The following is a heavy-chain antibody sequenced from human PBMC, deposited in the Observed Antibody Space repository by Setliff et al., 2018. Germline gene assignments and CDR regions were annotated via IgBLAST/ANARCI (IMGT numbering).Heavy chain of an antibody. V-gene: IGHV4-59*11. Sequence: SETLSLTCTVSGVSISSRYWSWVRQPPGKGLECIGDIYYTGSTKYNPSLWSRLTMSIDTSKKQFSLRLTSVSAADTAVYYCARLRKSTPHWYFDLWGRGTLVTSPQ. CDR3: ARLRKSTPHWYFDL. J-gene: IGHJ2*01. CDR2: IYYTGST. CDR1: GVSISSRY.